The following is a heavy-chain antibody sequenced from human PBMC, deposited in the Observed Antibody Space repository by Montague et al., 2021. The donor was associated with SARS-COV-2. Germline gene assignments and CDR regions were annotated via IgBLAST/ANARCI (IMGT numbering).Heavy chain of an antibody. D-gene: IGHD3-22*01. CDR3: ARGAPTITMIVVVFTGAGWYFDL. Sequence: SETLSLTCAVHGGSLSGYHWSWIRQPPGKGLEWIGEINHSGSTNCNPSLKSRVSISVDTSKNQFSLKLSSVTAADTAVYYCARGAPTITMIVVVFTGAGWYFDLWGRGTLVTVSS. CDR2: INHSGST. J-gene: IGHJ2*01. CDR1: GGSLSGYH. V-gene: IGHV4-34*01.